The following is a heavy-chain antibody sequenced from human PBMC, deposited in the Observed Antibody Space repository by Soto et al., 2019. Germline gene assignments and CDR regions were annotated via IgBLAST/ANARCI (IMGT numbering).Heavy chain of an antibody. V-gene: IGHV4-4*07. CDR1: GGYINSYW. J-gene: IGHJ4*02. CDR3: ARDIASYAYGEGY. Sequence: SETLSLTCTVSGGYINSYWWSWIRQPAGKGLEWIGRVYSSGTTDYNPSLNSRATMSVETSKNQFSLKLSSVTAADTAVYYCARDIASYAYGEGYWGQGIQVTVSS. D-gene: IGHD2-21*01. CDR2: VYSSGTT.